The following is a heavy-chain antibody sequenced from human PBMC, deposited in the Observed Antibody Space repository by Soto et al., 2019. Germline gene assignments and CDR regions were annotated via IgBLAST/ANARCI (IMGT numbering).Heavy chain of an antibody. CDR1: GFTFSSYG. CDR2: ISYDGSNK. V-gene: IGHV3-30*03. J-gene: IGHJ4*02. D-gene: IGHD2-21*02. Sequence: PGGSLRLSCAASGFTFSSYGMHWVRQAPGKGLEWVAVISYDGSNKYYADSVKGRFTISRDNSKNTLYLQMNSLRAEDTAVYYCARVAAYCGGDCYSIGIDYWGQGTLVTVSS. CDR3: ARVAAYCGGDCYSIGIDY.